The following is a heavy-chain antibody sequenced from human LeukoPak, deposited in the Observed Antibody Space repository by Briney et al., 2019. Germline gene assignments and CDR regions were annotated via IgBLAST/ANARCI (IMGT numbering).Heavy chain of an antibody. Sequence: GGFLRLSCAASGFTFDDYAMHWVRQAPGKGLEWVSGISWNSGSIGYADSVKGRFTISRDNAKNSLYLQMNSLRAEDTALYYCAKSLYYYDSSDAFDIWGQGTMVTVSS. V-gene: IGHV3-9*01. CDR3: AKSLYYYDSSDAFDI. CDR1: GFTFDDYA. D-gene: IGHD3-22*01. CDR2: ISWNSGSI. J-gene: IGHJ3*02.